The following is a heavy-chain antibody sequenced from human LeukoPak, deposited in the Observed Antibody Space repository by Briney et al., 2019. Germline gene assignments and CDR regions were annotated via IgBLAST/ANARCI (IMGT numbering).Heavy chain of an antibody. Sequence: GGSLRLSCAASGFTFSSYSMNWVRQAPGKGLEWVSSISSSSSYIYYADSVKGRFTISRDNAKSSLYLQMNSLRAEDTAVYYCAKRGEYYYDSSGYGDAFDIWGQGTMVTVSS. CDR2: ISSSSSYI. CDR3: AKRGEYYYDSSGYGDAFDI. CDR1: GFTFSSYS. V-gene: IGHV3-21*01. J-gene: IGHJ3*02. D-gene: IGHD3-22*01.